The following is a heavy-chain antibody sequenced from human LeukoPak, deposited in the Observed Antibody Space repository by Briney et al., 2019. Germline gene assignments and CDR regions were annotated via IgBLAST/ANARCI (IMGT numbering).Heavy chain of an antibody. CDR2: IIPIFGTA. V-gene: IGHV1-69*13. Sequence: SVKVSCKASGGTFSSYAISWVRQAPGQGLEWMGGIIPIFGTANYAQKFQGRVTITADESTSTAYMELSSLRSEDTAVYYCARPPSSGGSHYYYGMDVWGQGTTVTVSS. CDR1: GGTFSSYA. J-gene: IGHJ6*02. D-gene: IGHD6-25*01. CDR3: ARPPSSGGSHYYYGMDV.